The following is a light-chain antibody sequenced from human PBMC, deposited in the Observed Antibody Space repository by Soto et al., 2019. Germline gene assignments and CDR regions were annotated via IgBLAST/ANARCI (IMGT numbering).Light chain of an antibody. V-gene: IGKV3-20*01. CDR2: GAS. Sequence: EIVLTQSPGTLSLSPGERATLSCRASQSVSSSFLAWYQQTPGQAPRLLIYGASSRATGIPDRFSGSGSGTDFTITISGLEPEDFAVYYCQQYGSSPWTFGQGTKVEIK. CDR1: QSVSSSF. CDR3: QQYGSSPWT. J-gene: IGKJ1*01.